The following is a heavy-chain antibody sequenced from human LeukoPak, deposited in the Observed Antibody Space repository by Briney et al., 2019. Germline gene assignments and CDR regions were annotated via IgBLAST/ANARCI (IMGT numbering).Heavy chain of an antibody. V-gene: IGHV3-53*01. Sequence: GGSLRLSCAASTFSVRGHYMAWVRQALGKGLEWVSVIDSGGATHYADSVKGRFTISRDNSWNTLYLQMNSLRVEDTAMYYCARELRDAFDIWGQGTRVTVSS. CDR2: IDSGGAT. J-gene: IGHJ3*02. CDR3: ARELRDAFDI. CDR1: TFSVRGHY.